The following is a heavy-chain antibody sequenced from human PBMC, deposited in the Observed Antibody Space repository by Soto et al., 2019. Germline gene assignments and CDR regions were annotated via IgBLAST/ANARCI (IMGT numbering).Heavy chain of an antibody. Sequence: TSETLSLTCTVSGGSISSGDYYWSWIRQPPGKGLEWIGYIYYSGSTYYNPSLKSRVTISVDTSKNQFSLKLSSVTAADTAVYYCARDGRYFDWLFRLGHAGYYYYGMDVWGQGTTVTVSS. D-gene: IGHD3-9*01. J-gene: IGHJ6*02. CDR3: ARDGRYFDWLFRLGHAGYYYYGMDV. CDR2: IYYSGST. V-gene: IGHV4-30-4*01. CDR1: GGSISSGDYY.